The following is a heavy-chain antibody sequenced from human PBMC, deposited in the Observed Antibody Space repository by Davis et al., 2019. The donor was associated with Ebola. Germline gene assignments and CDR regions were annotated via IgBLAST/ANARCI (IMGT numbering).Heavy chain of an antibody. Sequence: PSETLSLTCVVSGDSVGNPTYYWGWIRQPPGMGLEWIGTVHSSGTTHYNSTLKSQVITSMDTSKNQFSLMMNSVTAADTAVYYCARIYAAPYSSTVHYFNFWGQGRLVTVSS. CDR2: VHSSGTT. D-gene: IGHD2-2*01. V-gene: IGHV4-39*01. CDR1: GDSVGNPTYY. J-gene: IGHJ4*02. CDR3: ARIYAAPYSSTVHYFNF.